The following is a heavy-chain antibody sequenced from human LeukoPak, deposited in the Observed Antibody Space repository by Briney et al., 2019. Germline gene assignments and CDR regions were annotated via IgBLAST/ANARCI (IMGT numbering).Heavy chain of an antibody. Sequence: GGSLRLSCAASGFTFSSYSMNWVRQAPGKGLQWVSSISSGSSHTYYADSVKGRFTISRDNAKNSLYLQMNSLRAEDTALYYCAKDPRRDQYGPFQHWGQGTLVTVSS. CDR1: GFTFSSYS. V-gene: IGHV3-21*04. CDR3: AKDPRRDQYGPFQH. CDR2: ISSGSSHT. J-gene: IGHJ1*01. D-gene: IGHD2-2*01.